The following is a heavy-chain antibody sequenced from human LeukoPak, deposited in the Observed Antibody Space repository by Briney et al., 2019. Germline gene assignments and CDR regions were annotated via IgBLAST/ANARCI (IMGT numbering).Heavy chain of an antibody. V-gene: IGHV4-34*01. CDR3: ARAHGGMTS. Sequence: PSETLSLTCAVYGGSFSGYYWSWIRQPPGKGLEWVGEINDSGGTTYNPSLKSRVTISVDTSKNQFSLKLSSVTAAAPAVNYCARAHGGMTSWGQGTLVTVSS. CDR2: INDSGGT. J-gene: IGHJ4*02. CDR1: GGSFSGYY. D-gene: IGHD4-23*01.